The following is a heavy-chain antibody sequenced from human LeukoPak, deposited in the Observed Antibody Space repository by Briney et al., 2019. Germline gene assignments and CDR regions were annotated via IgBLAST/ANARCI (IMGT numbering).Heavy chain of an antibody. CDR3: ARAHYALDY. CDR2: IYHSGST. D-gene: IGHD2-2*01. J-gene: IGHJ4*02. Sequence: SSQTLSLTCAVSGGSISSGGYSWSWIREPPGKGLEWIGYIYHSGSTYYNPSIKSRVPISVDRSKNQFSLKLSSVTAAATAVYYCARAHYALDYWGQGTLVTVSS. V-gene: IGHV4-30-2*01. CDR1: GGSISSGGYS.